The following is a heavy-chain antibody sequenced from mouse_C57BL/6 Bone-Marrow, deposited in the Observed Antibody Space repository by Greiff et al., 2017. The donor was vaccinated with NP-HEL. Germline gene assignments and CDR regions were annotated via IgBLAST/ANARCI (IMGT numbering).Heavy chain of an antibody. CDR3: ARSGVYYGSLFDY. CDR2: IYPGDGDT. Sequence: VQLQQSGAELVKPGASVKISCKASGYAFSSYWMNWVKQRPGKGLEWIGQIYPGDGDTNYNGKFKGKATLTADKSSITAYMQLSSLTSEDSAVYFCARSGVYYGSLFDYWGQGTTLTVSS. D-gene: IGHD1-1*01. J-gene: IGHJ2*01. CDR1: GYAFSSYW. V-gene: IGHV1-80*01.